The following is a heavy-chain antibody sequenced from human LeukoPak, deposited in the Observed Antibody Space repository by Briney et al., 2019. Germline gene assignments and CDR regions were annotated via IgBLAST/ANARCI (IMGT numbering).Heavy chain of an antibody. J-gene: IGHJ3*02. V-gene: IGHV3-23*01. D-gene: IGHD6-13*01. CDR3: ARKGIAAPGTHDAFYI. Sequence: GGSLRLSCAASGFTFSNYAMRWVRQAPGKGLEWVSAISGSGGSTYYADSVKGRFTVSRDNAKNTLSLQMNSLRVEDTAFYYCARKGIAAPGTHDAFYIWGQGTMVTVSS. CDR2: ISGSGGST. CDR1: GFTFSNYA.